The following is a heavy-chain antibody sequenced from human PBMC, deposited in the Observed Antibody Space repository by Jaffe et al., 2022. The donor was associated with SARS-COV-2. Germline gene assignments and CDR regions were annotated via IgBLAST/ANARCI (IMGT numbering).Heavy chain of an antibody. V-gene: IGHV1-2*02. J-gene: IGHJ4*02. Sequence: QVQLVQSGAEVKKPGASVKVSCKASGYTFTGYYMHWVRQAPGQGLEWMGWINPNSGGTNYAQKFQGRVTMTRDTSISTAYMELSRLRSDDTAVYYCARRAQYCSSTSCYTGVFDYWGQGTLVTVSS. CDR3: ARRAQYCSSTSCYTGVFDY. CDR1: GYTFTGYY. CDR2: INPNSGGT. D-gene: IGHD2-2*02.